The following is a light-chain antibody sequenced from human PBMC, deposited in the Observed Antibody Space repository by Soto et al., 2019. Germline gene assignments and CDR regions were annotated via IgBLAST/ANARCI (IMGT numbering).Light chain of an antibody. CDR3: QQLNRYPRT. J-gene: IGKJ1*01. CDR1: QVISSY. V-gene: IGKV1-9*01. Sequence: EIQVTQSTSSLSSSVRYRVTITCRASQVISSYLAWYEQEQAKALKXLIYAASTLQSGVPSRFSGSRYGTAGTITISSLQPEDFATYYCQQLNRYPRTFGQGTKVDI. CDR2: AAS.